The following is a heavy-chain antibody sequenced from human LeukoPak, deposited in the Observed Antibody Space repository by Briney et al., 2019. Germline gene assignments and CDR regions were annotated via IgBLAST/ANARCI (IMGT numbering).Heavy chain of an antibody. CDR2: ISYDESNK. V-gene: IGHV3-30*03. D-gene: IGHD2-21*02. CDR3: ASKWYCGGDCYYQIDF. J-gene: IGHJ4*02. Sequence: PGGSLRLSCATSGFTFTNYGMNWVRQAPGKGLEWVALISYDESNKYYADSVKGRFTISRDNSDNTLYLQMNSLRAEDTALYYCASKWYCGGDCYYQIDFWGQGTLVTVSS. CDR1: GFTFTNYG.